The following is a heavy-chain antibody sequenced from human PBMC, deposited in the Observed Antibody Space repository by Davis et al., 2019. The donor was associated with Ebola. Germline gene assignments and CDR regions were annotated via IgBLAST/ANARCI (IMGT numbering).Heavy chain of an antibody. CDR1: GFTFSSYW. CDR3: ARDASSGWPHDY. D-gene: IGHD6-19*01. Sequence: PGGSLRLSCAASGFTFSSYWMHWVRQAPGKGLVWVSRINSDGSSTSYADSVKGRFTISRDNAKNSLYLQMNSLRAEDTAVYYCARDASSGWPHDYWGQGTLVTVSS. J-gene: IGHJ4*02. V-gene: IGHV3-74*01. CDR2: INSDGSST.